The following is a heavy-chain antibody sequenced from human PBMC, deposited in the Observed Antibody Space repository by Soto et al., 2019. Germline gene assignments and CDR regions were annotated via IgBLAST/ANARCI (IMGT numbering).Heavy chain of an antibody. CDR2: ISSSSSYI. V-gene: IGHV3-21*01. J-gene: IGHJ6*02. Sequence: GSLRLSCAASGFTFSSYSMNWVRQAPGKGLEWVSSISSSSSYIYYADSVKGRFTISRDNAKNSLYLQMNSLRAEDTAVYYCARDLEASSSPVHYYYYGMDVWGQGTTVTVSS. D-gene: IGHD6-6*01. CDR1: GFTFSSYS. CDR3: ARDLEASSSPVHYYYYGMDV.